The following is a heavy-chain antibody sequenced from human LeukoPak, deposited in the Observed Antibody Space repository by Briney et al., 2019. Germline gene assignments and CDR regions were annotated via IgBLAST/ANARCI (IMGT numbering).Heavy chain of an antibody. D-gene: IGHD3-10*01. CDR2: ISGSDGRT. Sequence: GGSLRLSCAASGFTFSNYGMAWVRQAPGKGLEWVSAISGSDGRTYYVDSVKGRFTISRDNSKNTLFLQMNSLRAEDTAVYYCAKEHYYGSGSYSPMNYWGQGTLVTVSS. J-gene: IGHJ4*02. CDR3: AKEHYYGSGSYSPMNY. CDR1: GFTFSNYG. V-gene: IGHV3-23*01.